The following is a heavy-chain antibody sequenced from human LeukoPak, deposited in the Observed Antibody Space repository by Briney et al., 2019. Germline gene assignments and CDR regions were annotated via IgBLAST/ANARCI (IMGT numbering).Heavy chain of an antibody. CDR2: IYYSGST. CDR1: VGSINSGSYY. V-gene: IGHV4-39*01. D-gene: IGHD3-10*01. J-gene: IGHJ2*01. CDR3: LSFYYGAFDL. Sequence: SETLSLTCTVSVGSINSGSYYWGWIRQPPGKGLEWIGSIYYSGSTYYNPSLKSRVTISVDTSNNQFSLNLSSETSADTAVFARLSFYYGAFDLWGRGTLVTVSS.